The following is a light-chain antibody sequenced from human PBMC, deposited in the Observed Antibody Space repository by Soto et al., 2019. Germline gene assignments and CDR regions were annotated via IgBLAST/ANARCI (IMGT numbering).Light chain of an antibody. J-gene: IGKJ1*01. CDR2: DAS. V-gene: IGKV1-5*01. CDR3: QQYDTYLRT. Sequence: DIQMTQSPSTLSASVGDRVTITCRASQSISAWLAWYQQKPGKAPKLLIYDASNLVTGVPSRFTGSGSGTEFTLTISSLQPDDYAAYYCQQYDTYLRTFGQGTKVDFK. CDR1: QSISAW.